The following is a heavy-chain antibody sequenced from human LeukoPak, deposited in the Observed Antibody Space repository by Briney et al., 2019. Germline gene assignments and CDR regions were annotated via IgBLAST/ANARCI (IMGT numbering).Heavy chain of an antibody. Sequence: PSETLSLTCTVSGGSISSYYWSWIRQPPGKGLEWIGYIYYSGSTNYNPSLKSRVTISVDTSKNQFSLKLSSVTAADTAVYYCARLDGSNTDYWGQGTLVTVSS. V-gene: IGHV4-59*08. CDR1: GGSISSYY. D-gene: IGHD6-13*01. CDR3: ARLDGSNTDY. J-gene: IGHJ4*02. CDR2: IYYSGST.